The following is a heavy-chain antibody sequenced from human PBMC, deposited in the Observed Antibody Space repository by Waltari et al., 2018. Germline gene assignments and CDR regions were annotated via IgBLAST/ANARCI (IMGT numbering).Heavy chain of an antibody. CDR2: IHYSGRT. CDR1: GDSMKNHYM. J-gene: IGHJ5*02. D-gene: IGHD5-12*01. Sequence: QLQQSGPGLVKPSESLSLTCSVSGDSMKNHYMWNWVRQSPGKGLEWVGQIHYSGRTHFNPSLESRITMSIDMSSNQFSLRLSSVTVADTAVYFCARDRGRGLYLDTWGQGTLVTVSP. V-gene: IGHV4-4*02. CDR3: ARDRGRGLYLDT.